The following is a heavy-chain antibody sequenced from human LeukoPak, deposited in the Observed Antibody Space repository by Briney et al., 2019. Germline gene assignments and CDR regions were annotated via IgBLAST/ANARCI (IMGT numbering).Heavy chain of an antibody. CDR1: GFTFSSYE. CDR3: ARYYHYVWGSYRYTDDAFDI. V-gene: IGHV3-48*03. D-gene: IGHD3-16*02. Sequence: GGSLRLSCAASGFTFSSYEMNWVRQAPGKGLEWVSYISSSGSTIYYADSVKGRFTISRDNAKNSLYLQMNSLRAEDTAVYYCARYYHYVWGSYRYTDDAFDIWGHGTMVTVSS. CDR2: ISSSGSTI. J-gene: IGHJ3*02.